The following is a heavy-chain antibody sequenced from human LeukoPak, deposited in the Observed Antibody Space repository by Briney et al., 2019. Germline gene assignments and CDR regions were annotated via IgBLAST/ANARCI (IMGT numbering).Heavy chain of an antibody. Sequence: SVKVSCKASGYTFTGYYMHWVRQAPGQGLEWMGGIIPIFGTANYAQKFQGRVTITADKSTSTAYMELSSLRSEDTAVYYCARGGYGDFFDYWGQGTLVTVSS. CDR1: GYTFTGYY. D-gene: IGHD4-17*01. CDR2: IIPIFGTA. J-gene: IGHJ4*02. V-gene: IGHV1-69*06. CDR3: ARGGYGDFFDY.